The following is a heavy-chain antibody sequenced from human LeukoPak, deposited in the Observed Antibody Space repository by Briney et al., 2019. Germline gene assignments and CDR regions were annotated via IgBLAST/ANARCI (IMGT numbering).Heavy chain of an antibody. Sequence: ASVKVSCKASGYTFTGYYMHWVRQAPGQGLEWMGWINPNSGGTNHAQKFQGRVTMTRDTSISTAYMELSRLRSDDTAVYYCARVSRLQTYYDILTGFGTMDYWGQGTLVTVSS. V-gene: IGHV1-2*02. CDR2: INPNSGGT. J-gene: IGHJ4*02. D-gene: IGHD3-9*01. CDR1: GYTFTGYY. CDR3: ARVSRLQTYYDILTGFGTMDY.